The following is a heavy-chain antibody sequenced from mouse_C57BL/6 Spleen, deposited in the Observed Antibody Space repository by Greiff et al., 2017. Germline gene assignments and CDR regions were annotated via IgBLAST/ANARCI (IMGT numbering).Heavy chain of an antibody. CDR1: GYAFTNYS. CDR2: LNPGSGGT. Sequence: QVQLQQSGAELVRPGTSVKVSCKASGYAFTNYSIERVKQRPGQGLGWIGVLNPGSGGTNYNEEFQGKATLTADKSSSTAYMQLSSLTSDDSAVYFCARSSSGYYFDYCGQGTTLTVAS. CDR3: ARSSSGYYFDY. J-gene: IGHJ2*01. V-gene: IGHV1-54*01. D-gene: IGHD3-1*01.